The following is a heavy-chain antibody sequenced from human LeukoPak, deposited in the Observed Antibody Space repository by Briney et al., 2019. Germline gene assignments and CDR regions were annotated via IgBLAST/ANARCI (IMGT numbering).Heavy chain of an antibody. Sequence: GGSLRLSCVASGFTFSVHGMTWVRQAPGEGLEWVSSVGGGIDIYYADSVKGRFTISRDNAKNSLYLQMNSLRAEDTAVYYCAREDCSSVRCYGASDYWGQGTLVTVSS. J-gene: IGHJ4*02. CDR2: VGGGIDI. V-gene: IGHV3-69-1*01. D-gene: IGHD2-2*01. CDR1: GFTFSVHG. CDR3: AREDCSSVRCYGASDY.